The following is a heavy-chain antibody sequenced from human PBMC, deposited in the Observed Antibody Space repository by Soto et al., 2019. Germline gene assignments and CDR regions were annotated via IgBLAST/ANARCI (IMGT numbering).Heavy chain of an antibody. CDR2: IYYSGST. CDR1: GGSISSYY. V-gene: IGHV4-59*01. D-gene: IGHD6-13*01. J-gene: IGHJ4*02. Sequence: SETLSLTCTVSGGSISSYYWSWIRQPPGKRLEWIGYIYYSGSTNYNPSPKSRVTISVDTSKNQFSLKLSSVTAADTAVYYCARSDVIAAAGTAPFDYWGQGTLVTVSS. CDR3: ARSDVIAAAGTAPFDY.